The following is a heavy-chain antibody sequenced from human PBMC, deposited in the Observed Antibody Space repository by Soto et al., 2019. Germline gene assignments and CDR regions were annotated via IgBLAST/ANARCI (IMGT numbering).Heavy chain of an antibody. Sequence: EVQLLESGGGLVQPGGSLRLSCAASGFTFSSYAMSWVRQAPGKGLAWVSGISVSGGSTYYADSVKGRFTISRDNSKNTLYRQMNSLRDEDTAVYYCASNTRYDPPDYWGQGTLVTVSS. D-gene: IGHD3-16*01. CDR2: ISVSGGST. J-gene: IGHJ4*02. V-gene: IGHV3-23*01. CDR3: ASNTRYDPPDY. CDR1: GFTFSSYA.